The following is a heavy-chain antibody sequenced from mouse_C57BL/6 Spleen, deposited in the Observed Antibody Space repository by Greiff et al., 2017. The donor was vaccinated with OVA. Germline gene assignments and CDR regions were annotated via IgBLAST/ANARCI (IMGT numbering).Heavy chain of an antibody. J-gene: IGHJ4*01. D-gene: IGHD1-1*02. V-gene: IGHV5-6*01. CDR2: ISSGGSYT. CDR3: ARDSYGAMDY. CDR1: GFTFSSYG. Sequence: EVQGVESGGDLVKPGGSLKLSCAASGFTFSSYGMSWVRQTPDKRLEWVATISSGGSYTYYPDSVKGRFTISRDNAKNTLYLQMSSLKSEDTAMYYCARDSYGAMDYWGQGTSVTVSS.